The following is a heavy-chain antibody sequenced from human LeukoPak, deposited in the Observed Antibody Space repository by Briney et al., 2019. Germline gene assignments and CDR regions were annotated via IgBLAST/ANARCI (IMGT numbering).Heavy chain of an antibody. CDR1: GFTFSSYE. Sequence: PGGSLRLSCAASGFTFSSYEMNWVRQASGKGLEWVGHIRSKGNSNATAYAASVKGRFTISREDSKNTAYLQMNSLKTEDTAVYYCTRSGGDYVVGGRRYYDYYYMDVWGKGTTVTISS. CDR2: IRSKGNSNAT. CDR3: TRSGGDYVVGGRRYYDYYYMDV. D-gene: IGHD4-17*01. J-gene: IGHJ6*03. V-gene: IGHV3-73*01.